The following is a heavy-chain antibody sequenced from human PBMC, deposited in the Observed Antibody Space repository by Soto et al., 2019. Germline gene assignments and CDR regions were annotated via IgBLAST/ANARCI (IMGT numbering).Heavy chain of an antibody. CDR3: ASEVMVRESDAFDI. V-gene: IGHV3-66*01. Sequence: GSLRLSSAASGFNVSSNYMSWVRQAPGKGLEWVSVIYSGGSTYYADSVKGRFTISRDNSKNTLYLQMNSLRAEDTAVYYCASEVMVRESDAFDIWGQGTMVTVS. J-gene: IGHJ3*02. CDR2: IYSGGST. D-gene: IGHD3-10*01. CDR1: GFNVSSNY.